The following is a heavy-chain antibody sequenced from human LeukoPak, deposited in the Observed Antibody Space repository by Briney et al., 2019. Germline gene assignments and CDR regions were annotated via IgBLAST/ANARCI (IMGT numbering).Heavy chain of an antibody. CDR3: ARVDYYYDSSGLHY. J-gene: IGHJ4*02. CDR1: GFTFSSYW. Sequence: PGGSLRLSCAASGFTFSSYWMSWVRQAPGKGLEWVANIKQDGSEKYYVDSVKGRFTISRDNAKNSLYLQMNSLRAEDTAVYYCARVDYYYDSSGLHYWGQGTLVTVSS. D-gene: IGHD3-22*01. CDR2: IKQDGSEK. V-gene: IGHV3-7*01.